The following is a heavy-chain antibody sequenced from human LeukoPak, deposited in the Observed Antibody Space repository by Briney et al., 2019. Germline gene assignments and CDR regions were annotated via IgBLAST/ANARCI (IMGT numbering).Heavy chain of an antibody. J-gene: IGHJ3*02. Sequence: GGSLRLSCAASGFTFSSYAMSWVRQAPGKGLEWVSAISGSGGSTYYADSVKGRFTISRDNPKNTLYLQMNSLRAEDTAVYYCAKLRGDYYDSSGYYLDAFDIWGQGTMVTVSS. CDR1: GFTFSSYA. V-gene: IGHV3-23*01. D-gene: IGHD3-22*01. CDR2: ISGSGGST. CDR3: AKLRGDYYDSSGYYLDAFDI.